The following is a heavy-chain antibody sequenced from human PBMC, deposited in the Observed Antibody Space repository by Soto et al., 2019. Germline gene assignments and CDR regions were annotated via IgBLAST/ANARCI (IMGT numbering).Heavy chain of an antibody. D-gene: IGHD2-8*02. CDR2: IYHTGHT. J-gene: IGHJ4*02. CDR1: SFSISSGYY. Sequence: ETLSLTCTVSSFSISSGYYWGCVQQPPGKGLEWIATIYHTGHTYYNPSLKSRVTISVDTSKSQFSLKLRSVTAADTAFYYCARVMREFSLAGLLVFDFWGQGTLVTVSS. CDR3: ARVMREFSLAGLLVFDF. V-gene: IGHV4-38-2*02.